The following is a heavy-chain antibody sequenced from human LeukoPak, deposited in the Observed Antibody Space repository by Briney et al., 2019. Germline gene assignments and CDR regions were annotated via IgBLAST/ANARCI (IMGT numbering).Heavy chain of an antibody. J-gene: IGHJ4*02. CDR1: GGTFSSYA. V-gene: IGHV1-69*13. CDR3: ARATLTAAGTADYLDY. CDR2: IIPIFGTA. D-gene: IGHD6-13*01. Sequence: SVKVSCKASGGTFSSYAISWVRQAPGQGLEWMGGIIPIFGTADYAQKFQGRVTITADESTSTAYMELSSLRSEDTAVYYCARATLTAAGTADYLDYWGQGTLVTVSS.